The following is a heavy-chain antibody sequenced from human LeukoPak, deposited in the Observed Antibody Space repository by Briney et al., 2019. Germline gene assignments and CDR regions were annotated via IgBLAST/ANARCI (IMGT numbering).Heavy chain of an antibody. CDR3: ARYYYYDGSSYYHHFDY. D-gene: IGHD3-22*01. Sequence: GGSLRLSCAASGFTVSRNYMSLVRQAPGKGLEWVSVIYSGGSTYYADSVKGRFTISRDNSKNTLYLQMNSLRAEDTAVYYCARYYYYDGSSYYHHFDYWGQGTLVTVSS. CDR2: IYSGGST. CDR1: GFTVSRNY. J-gene: IGHJ4*02. V-gene: IGHV3-53*01.